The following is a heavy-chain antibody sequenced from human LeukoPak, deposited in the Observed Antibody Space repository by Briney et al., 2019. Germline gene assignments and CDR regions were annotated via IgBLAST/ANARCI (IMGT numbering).Heavy chain of an antibody. CDR2: IKSKTDGKTT. J-gene: IGHJ3*01. CDR1: GFTFTNAW. D-gene: IGHD1-26*01. Sequence: GSLRLSCAASGFTFTNAWMTWVRQAPGKGLEWVGRIKSKTDGKTTDYAAPVKDRFTVSRDDSKDTLYLQMSSLKAEDTAVYYCTTNAGTYGIDGWGQGTMVTVSS. CDR3: TTNAGTYGIDG. V-gene: IGHV3-15*01.